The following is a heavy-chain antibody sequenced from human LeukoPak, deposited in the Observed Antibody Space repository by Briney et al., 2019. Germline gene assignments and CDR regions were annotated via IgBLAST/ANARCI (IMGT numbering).Heavy chain of an antibody. Sequence: ASVKVSCKASGYSFTSYYIHWVRQAPGQGLEWMGIINPSGGSTSYAQKFQGRVTMTRDTSTSTVYMELSSLRSEDTAVYYCARGVQPEREYNWFDPWGQGTLVTVSS. CDR3: ARGVQPEREYNWFDP. CDR2: INPSGGST. CDR1: GYSFTSYY. D-gene: IGHD1-1*01. V-gene: IGHV1-46*01. J-gene: IGHJ5*02.